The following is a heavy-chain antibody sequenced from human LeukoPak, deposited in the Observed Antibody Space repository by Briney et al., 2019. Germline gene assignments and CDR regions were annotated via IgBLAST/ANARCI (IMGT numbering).Heavy chain of an antibody. J-gene: IGHJ6*02. V-gene: IGHV1-18*01. CDR1: GYTFTSYG. CDR3: AREYYYDSSGYYPWGYYYGMDV. Sequence: APVKVSCKASGYTFTSYGISWVRQAPGQGLEWMGWISAYNGNTNYAQKLQGRVTMTTDTSTSTAYMELRSLRSDDTAVYYCAREYYYDSSGYYPWGYYYGMDVWGQGTTVTVSS. CDR2: ISAYNGNT. D-gene: IGHD3-22*01.